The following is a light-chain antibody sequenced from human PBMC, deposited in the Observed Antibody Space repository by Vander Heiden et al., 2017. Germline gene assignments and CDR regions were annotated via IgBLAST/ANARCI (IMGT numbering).Light chain of an antibody. CDR2: LGS. Sequence: THAGRSLAVTPGEPASISCRSSQSLLHSNGYNYLDWYLQKPGQSPQLLIYLGSNRASGVPDRFSGSGSGTDFTLKISRVEAEDVGVYYCRQALQTPYTFGQGTKLEIK. CDR3: RQALQTPYT. CDR1: QSLLHSNGYNY. V-gene: IGKV2-28*01. J-gene: IGKJ2*01.